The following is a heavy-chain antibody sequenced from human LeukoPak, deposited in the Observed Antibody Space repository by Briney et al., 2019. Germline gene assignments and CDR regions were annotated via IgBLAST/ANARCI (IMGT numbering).Heavy chain of an antibody. CDR3: AKDYFGSLES. CDR2: IRSDGSGT. D-gene: IGHD2/OR15-2a*01. J-gene: IGHJ4*02. CDR1: GFAFSVSW. Sequence: GGSLRLSRAASGFAFSVSWMHWVRHAPGKGLVWVSVIRSDGSGTAYADSVKGRFTISRDNAKNTVYLQMNSLRDEDTAVYYCAKDYFGSLESWGQGTLVTVSS. V-gene: IGHV3-74*03.